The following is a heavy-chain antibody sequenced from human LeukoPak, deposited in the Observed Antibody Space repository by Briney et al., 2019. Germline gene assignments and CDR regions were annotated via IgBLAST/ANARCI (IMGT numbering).Heavy chain of an antibody. J-gene: IGHJ3*02. Sequence: SQTLSLTCTVSGGSISSGDYYWSWIRQPPGKGLEWIGYIYYSGSTNYNPSLKSRVTISVDTSKNQFSLKLSSVTAADTAVYYCASGGRPGYSSGWYRAFDIWGQGTMVTVSS. CDR3: ASGGRPGYSSGWYRAFDI. CDR1: GGSISSGDYY. CDR2: IYYSGST. V-gene: IGHV4-30-4*01. D-gene: IGHD6-19*01.